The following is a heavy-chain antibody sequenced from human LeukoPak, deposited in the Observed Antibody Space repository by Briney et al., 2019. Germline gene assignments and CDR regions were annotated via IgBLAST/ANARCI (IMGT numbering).Heavy chain of an antibody. J-gene: IGHJ4*02. D-gene: IGHD3-10*01. CDR3: IPVLLRFGERSGNDY. Sequence: PGRSLRLSCAASGFTFSNAWMSWVRQAPGKGLEWVGRIRSNTDGGTTDYTAPVKGRFTISRDDSKNTLYLQMNSLKTEDTAVYYCIPVLLRFGERSGNDYWGQGILVTVSS. V-gene: IGHV3-15*05. CDR1: GFTFSNAW. CDR2: IRSNTDGGTT.